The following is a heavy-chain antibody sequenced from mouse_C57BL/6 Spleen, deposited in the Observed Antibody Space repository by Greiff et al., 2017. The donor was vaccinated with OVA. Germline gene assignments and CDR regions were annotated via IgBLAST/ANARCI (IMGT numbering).Heavy chain of an antibody. CDR2: ISSGSSTI. J-gene: IGHJ2*01. D-gene: IGHD6-2*01. CDR1: GFTFSDSG. Sequence: EVQLVESGGGLVKPGGSLKLSCAASGFTFSDSGMHWVRQAPEKGLEWVAYISSGSSTIYYADTVKGRFTISRDNAKNTLFLQMTSLRSEDTAMYYCASLDYWGQGTTLTVSS. CDR3: ASLDY. V-gene: IGHV5-17*01.